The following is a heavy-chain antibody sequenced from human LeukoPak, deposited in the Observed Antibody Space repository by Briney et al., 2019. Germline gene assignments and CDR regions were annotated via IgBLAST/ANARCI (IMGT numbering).Heavy chain of an antibody. D-gene: IGHD3-22*01. CDR1: GGSISSSSYY. J-gene: IGHJ3*02. CDR2: IYYSGSI. CDR3: ARERLEYYYDSSGYYYRAFDI. V-gene: IGHV4-39*07. Sequence: PSETLSLTCTVSGGSISSSSYYWGWIRQPPGKGLEWIGSIYYSGSIYYNPSLKSRVTVSVDTSKNQFSLKLSSVTAADTAVYYCARERLEYYYDSSGYYYRAFDIWGQGTMVTVSS.